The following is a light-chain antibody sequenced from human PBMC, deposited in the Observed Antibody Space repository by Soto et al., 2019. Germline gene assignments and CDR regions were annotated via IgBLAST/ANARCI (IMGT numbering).Light chain of an antibody. CDR1: QSVSSSY. Sequence: EIVLTQSPGILSLSPGERATLSCRASQSVSSSYLAWYQQKPGQAPRLLIYGASSRATGIPDRFSGSGSGTDFTLTISRLEPEDGAVYYCQQYGSSPITFGPGTNVD. CDR3: QQYGSSPIT. J-gene: IGKJ3*01. CDR2: GAS. V-gene: IGKV3-20*01.